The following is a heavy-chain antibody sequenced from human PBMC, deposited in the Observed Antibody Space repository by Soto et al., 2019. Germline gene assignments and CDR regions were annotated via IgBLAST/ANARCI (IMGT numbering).Heavy chain of an antibody. CDR3: ARTFYYYGMDV. CDR2: IYHSGST. V-gene: IGHV4-30-2*01. Sequence: QLQLQESGSGLVKPSQTLSLTCAVSGGCISSGGDSCSWIRQPPGKGVEWIGYIYHSGSTYYNPSLNSRVTISVDRSKNQFSLKLSPVTAADTAVYYSARTFYYYGMDVWGQGTTVTVSS. J-gene: IGHJ6*02. CDR1: GGCISSGGDS.